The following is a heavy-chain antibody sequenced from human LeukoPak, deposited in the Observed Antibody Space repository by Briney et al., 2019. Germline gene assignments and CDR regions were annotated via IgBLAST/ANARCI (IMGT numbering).Heavy chain of an antibody. CDR1: GFTFSSYS. CDR3: AKLYYYDSGYFDY. Sequence: GGSLRLSCAASGFTFSSYSMNWVRQAPGKGLEWVSAISGSGGSTYYADSVKGRSTISRDNSKNTLYLQMNSLRAEDTAVYYCAKLYYYDSGYFDYWGQGTLVTVSS. J-gene: IGHJ4*01. V-gene: IGHV3-23*01. CDR2: ISGSGGST. D-gene: IGHD3-22*01.